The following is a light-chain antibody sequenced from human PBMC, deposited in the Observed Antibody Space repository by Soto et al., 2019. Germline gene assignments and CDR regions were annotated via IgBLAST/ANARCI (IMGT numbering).Light chain of an antibody. Sequence: DIVVTQSPLSLPVTPGEPASISCRSSQSLLHRNGHNYLDWYLQKPGQSPQLLIYLGSNRASGVPDRFSGSGSGTDFTLKISRVEAEDVGVYYCMQTLQTWTFGQGTKVEIK. V-gene: IGKV2-28*01. J-gene: IGKJ1*01. CDR1: QSLLHRNGHNY. CDR3: MQTLQTWT. CDR2: LGS.